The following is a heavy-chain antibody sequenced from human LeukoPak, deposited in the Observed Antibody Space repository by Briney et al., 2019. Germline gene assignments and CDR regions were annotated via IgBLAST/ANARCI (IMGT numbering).Heavy chain of an antibody. J-gene: IGHJ4*02. CDR1: GFTFSQYC. CDR3: AKDQGGYCGSTSCYPPDY. CDR2: IIQDGSGK. D-gene: IGHD2-2*01. V-gene: IGHV3-7*01. Sequence: PGGSLRLSCAASGFTFSQYCMTWVRQAPGKGLEWVAEIIQDGSGKYYVDSVKGRFTISRDNSKNSLNLQMNSLRTEDTAMYYCAKDQGGYCGSTSCYPPDYWGQGTLVTVSS.